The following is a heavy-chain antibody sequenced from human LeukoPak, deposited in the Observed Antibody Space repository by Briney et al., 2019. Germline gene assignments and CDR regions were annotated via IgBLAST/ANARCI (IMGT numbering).Heavy chain of an antibody. Sequence: GGSLRLACAASGFTFDDYGMSWVRQAPGKGLEWVSGINWNGGSTGYADSVKGRFTISRDNAKNSLYLQMNSLRAEDTAVYYCARANWGSGSSLQAPNWFDPWGQGTLVTVSS. D-gene: IGHD3-10*01. CDR1: GFTFDDYG. J-gene: IGHJ5*02. CDR2: INWNGGST. CDR3: ARANWGSGSSLQAPNWFDP. V-gene: IGHV3-20*04.